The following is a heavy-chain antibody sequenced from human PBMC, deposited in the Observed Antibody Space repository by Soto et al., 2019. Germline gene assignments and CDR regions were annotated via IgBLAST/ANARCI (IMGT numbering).Heavy chain of an antibody. V-gene: IGHV1-18*01. D-gene: IGHD5-12*01. CDR1: GYTFTSRG. J-gene: IGHJ6*02. CDR3: ARPRKWLRSAGMDV. CDR2: SSADNGDT. Sequence: QVQLVQSGAEVKKPGASVKVSCKGSGYTFTSRGITWVRQAPGHGLEWMGWSSADNGDTKYAQKVQGRVTMTTETATSTAYMELRSLRFDDTAIYYCARPRKWLRSAGMDVWGQGTTVTVSS.